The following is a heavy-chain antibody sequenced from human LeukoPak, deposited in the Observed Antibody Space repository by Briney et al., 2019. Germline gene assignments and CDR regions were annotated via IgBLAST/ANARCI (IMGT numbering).Heavy chain of an antibody. J-gene: IGHJ6*03. CDR1: GGSISSYY. V-gene: IGHV4-59*01. CDR2: IYYSGST. Sequence: PSETLSLTCTVSGGSISSYYWSWIRQPPGKGLEWIGYIYYSGSTNYNPSLKSRVTISVDTSKNQFSLRLSSVTAADTAVYYCAREAVVPAAMAYYYYYYMDVWGKGTTVTVSS. CDR3: AREAVVPAAMAYYYYYYMDV. D-gene: IGHD2-2*01.